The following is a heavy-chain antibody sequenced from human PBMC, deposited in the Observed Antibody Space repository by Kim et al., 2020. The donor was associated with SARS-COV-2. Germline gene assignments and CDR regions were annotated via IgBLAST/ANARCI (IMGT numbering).Heavy chain of an antibody. J-gene: IGHJ4*02. CDR3: ASLIDY. Sequence: YYSGSTYYNPSLKSRVTISVDTSKNQFSLKLSSVTAADTAVYYCASLIDYWGQGTLVTVSS. CDR2: YYSGST. V-gene: IGHV4-39*07.